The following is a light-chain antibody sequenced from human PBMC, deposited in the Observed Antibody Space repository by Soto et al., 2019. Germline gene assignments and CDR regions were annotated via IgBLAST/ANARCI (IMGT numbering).Light chain of an antibody. Sequence: SQMTQSPSSLSASVGFRFTITCRASQSISSYLNWYQQKQGKAPKFMIYAASSLQSGVPSRFSGSGYGTEFNLTISSLQTDDFATYYCQHYNSYSEAFGQGTQVDIK. J-gene: IGKJ1*01. CDR2: AAS. CDR3: QHYNSYSEA. V-gene: IGKV1-16*01. CDR1: QSISSY.